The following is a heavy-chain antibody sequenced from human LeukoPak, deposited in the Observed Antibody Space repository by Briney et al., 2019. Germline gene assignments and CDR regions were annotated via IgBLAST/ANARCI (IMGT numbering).Heavy chain of an antibody. V-gene: IGHV3-23*01. D-gene: IGHD1-26*01. Sequence: GGSLRLSCAASGFTFSSYAMSWVRQAPGKGLEWVSAISGSGGSTYYADSVKGRFTISRGNSKNTLYLQMNSLRAEDTAVYYCAKDRRGSYFTHFDYWGQGTLVTVSS. CDR1: GFTFSSYA. J-gene: IGHJ4*02. CDR2: ISGSGGST. CDR3: AKDRRGSYFTHFDY.